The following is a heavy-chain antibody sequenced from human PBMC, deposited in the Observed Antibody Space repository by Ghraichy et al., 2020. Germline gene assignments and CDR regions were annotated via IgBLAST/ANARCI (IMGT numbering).Heavy chain of an antibody. Sequence: GGSLRLSCAASGFTFSRYAMHWVRQAPGKGLEWVAVISYDGSNKYYADSVKGRFTISRDNSKNTLYLQMNSLRAEDTAVYYCARDIDSSGSTLPGFDYWGQGTLVTVSS. J-gene: IGHJ4*02. CDR1: GFTFSRYA. CDR2: ISYDGSNK. V-gene: IGHV3-30-3*01. CDR3: ARDIDSSGSTLPGFDY. D-gene: IGHD3-22*01.